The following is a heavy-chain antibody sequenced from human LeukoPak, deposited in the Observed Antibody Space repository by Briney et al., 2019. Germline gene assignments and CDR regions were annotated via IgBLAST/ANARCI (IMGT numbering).Heavy chain of an antibody. D-gene: IGHD3-3*01. J-gene: IGHJ4*02. CDR3: AKGTTYYDFWSGYPHDY. Sequence: GGSLRLSCAASGFTFSSYAMSWVRQAPGKGLEWVSAISGSGGSTYYADSVKGRFTISRDNSKNTLYLQMNSLRAEDTAVYYCAKGTTYYDFWSGYPHDYWGQGTLVTGSS. CDR1: GFTFSSYA. CDR2: ISGSGGST. V-gene: IGHV3-23*01.